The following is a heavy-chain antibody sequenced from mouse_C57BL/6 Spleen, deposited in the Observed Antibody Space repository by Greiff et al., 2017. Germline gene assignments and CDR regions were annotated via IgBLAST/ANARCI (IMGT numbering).Heavy chain of an antibody. V-gene: IGHV1-50*01. CDR3: ARNYEYEDFDY. J-gene: IGHJ2*01. CDR1: GYTFTSYW. CDR2: IDPSDSYT. D-gene: IGHD2-4*01. Sequence: QVQLKQPGAELVKPGASVKLSCKASGYTFTSYWMQWVKQRPGQGLEWIGEIDPSDSYTNYNQKFKGKATLTVDTSSSTAYMQLSSLTSEDSAVYYCARNYEYEDFDYWGQGTTLTVSS.